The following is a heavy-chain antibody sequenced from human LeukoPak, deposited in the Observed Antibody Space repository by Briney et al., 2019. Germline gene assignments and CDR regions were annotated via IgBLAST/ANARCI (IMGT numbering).Heavy chain of an antibody. D-gene: IGHD4-11*01. J-gene: IGHJ4*02. CDR2: INNDGSST. V-gene: IGHV3-74*01. CDR3: ASLGDDYTGGDY. Sequence: GGSLRLSCAASGFTFSTYWMHWVRQAPGKGLVWVSRINNDGSSTNYADSVKGRFTISRDNAKSTLYLQMNSLRAEDTAVYYCASLGDDYTGGDYWGQGTLVTVSS. CDR1: GFTFSTYW.